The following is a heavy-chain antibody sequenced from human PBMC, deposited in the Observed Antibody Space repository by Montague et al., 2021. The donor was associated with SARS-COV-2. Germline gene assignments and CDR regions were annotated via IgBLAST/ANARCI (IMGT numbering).Heavy chain of an antibody. CDR1: GFTISNYV. Sequence: SLRLSCAASGFTISNYVLHWVRQAPGKGLEWVALLSYDERNQYYADSVKGRLTITRDNSKTTLYLQMNSLTIDDTAVYYCAKGRTIIINSPFDYWGQGTPVTVSS. CDR2: LSYDERNQ. J-gene: IGHJ4*02. D-gene: IGHD4-23*01. CDR3: AKGRTIIINSPFDY. V-gene: IGHV3-30*04.